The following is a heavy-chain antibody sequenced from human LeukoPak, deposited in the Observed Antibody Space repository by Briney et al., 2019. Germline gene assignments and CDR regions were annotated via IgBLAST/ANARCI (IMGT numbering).Heavy chain of an antibody. Sequence: ASVKVSCKASGFVFTGYGFTWVRQAPGQGLEWMGIINPSGGSTSYAQKFQGRVTMTRDTSTSTVYMELSSLRSEDTAVYYCARGASGYFDYWGQGSLVTVSS. D-gene: IGHD7-27*01. V-gene: IGHV1-46*01. J-gene: IGHJ4*02. CDR2: INPSGGST. CDR1: GFVFTGYG. CDR3: ARGASGYFDY.